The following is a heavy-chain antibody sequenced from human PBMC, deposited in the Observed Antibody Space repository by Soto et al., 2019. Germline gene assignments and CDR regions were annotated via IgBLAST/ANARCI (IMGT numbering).Heavy chain of an antibody. D-gene: IGHD3-10*01. Sequence: EVQLLESGGGLVQPAGSLRLSCAASGFTFNNYAMTWARQAPGTGLEGVSASSGGGDTTSYADSVKGRFTVSRDGSKNTLYLLMSRLSAEDTALYYCATGRGGSGSLAPRVDFWGQGTLVTFSP. J-gene: IGHJ4*02. V-gene: IGHV3-23*01. CDR3: ATGRGGSGSLAPRVDF. CDR2: SSGGGDTT. CDR1: GFTFNNYA.